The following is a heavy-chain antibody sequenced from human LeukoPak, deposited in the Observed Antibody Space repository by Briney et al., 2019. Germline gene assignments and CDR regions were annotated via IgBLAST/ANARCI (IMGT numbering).Heavy chain of an antibody. J-gene: IGHJ4*02. V-gene: IGHV7-4-1*02. Sequence: GASVKVSCKASGYTFTSYDINWVRQAPGQGLEWMGWINTNTGNPTYAQGFTGRFVFSLDTSVSTAYLQISSLKAEDTAVYYCARDPVLRYFDWLLSANYFDYWGQGTLVTVSS. CDR3: ARDPVLRYFDWLLSANYFDY. CDR1: GYTFTSYD. D-gene: IGHD3-9*01. CDR2: INTNTGNP.